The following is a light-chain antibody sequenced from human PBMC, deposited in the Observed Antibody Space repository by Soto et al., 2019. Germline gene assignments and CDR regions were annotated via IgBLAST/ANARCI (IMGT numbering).Light chain of an antibody. V-gene: IGLV2-11*01. J-gene: IGLJ1*01. CDR1: SSDVGGYNY. CDR2: DVS. Sequence: LTQPRSVSGSPGQSVTISCTGTSSDVGGYNYVSWYQQHPGKAPKLMIYDVSKRPSGVPDRFSGSKSGNTASLTISGLQAEDEADYYCYSYAGTSYVFGTGTKVTVL. CDR3: YSYAGTSYV.